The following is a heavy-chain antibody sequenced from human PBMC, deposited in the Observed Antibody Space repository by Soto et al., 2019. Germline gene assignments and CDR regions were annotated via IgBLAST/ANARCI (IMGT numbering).Heavy chain of an antibody. D-gene: IGHD3-10*01. CDR2: IYYSGST. J-gene: IGHJ6*02. CDR3: ARNGERDLGLNYYFYYGMDV. Sequence: SSTLSLTCTFSGGSISSYYWSWIRQPPGKGLEWIGYIYYSGSTNYNPSLKSRVTISVDTSKNQFSLKLSSVTAADTAMYYCARNGERDLGLNYYFYYGMDVWGQGTSVTVSS. CDR1: GGSISSYY. V-gene: IGHV4-59*01.